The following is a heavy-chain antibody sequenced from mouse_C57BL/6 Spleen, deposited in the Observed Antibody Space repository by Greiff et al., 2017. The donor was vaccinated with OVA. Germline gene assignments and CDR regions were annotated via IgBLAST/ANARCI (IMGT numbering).Heavy chain of an antibody. CDR1: GYTFTSYW. Sequence: QVQLKQSGAELVRPGTSVKLSCKASGYTFTSYWMHWVKQRPGQGLEWIGVIDPSDSYTNYNQKFKGKATLTVDTSSSTAYMQLSSLTSEDSAVYYCAREDYSNYEEIDYYAMDYWGQGTSVTVSS. J-gene: IGHJ4*01. CDR3: AREDYSNYEEIDYYAMDY. CDR2: IDPSDSYT. D-gene: IGHD2-5*01. V-gene: IGHV1-59*01.